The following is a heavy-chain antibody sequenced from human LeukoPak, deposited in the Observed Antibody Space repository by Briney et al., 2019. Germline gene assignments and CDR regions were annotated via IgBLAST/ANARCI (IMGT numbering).Heavy chain of an antibody. CDR2: ISPSGAST. J-gene: IGHJ3*02. CDR3: ARHTTGYNSPRDSFNI. Sequence: GSVTVSCKASGYTFTNYYMHWVRQAPGQGLEWMGMISPSGASTSYAQKLQGRVTMTRDVSTSTVYMDLSSLRSEDMAVYYCARHTTGYNSPRDSFNIWGQGTMVTVSS. V-gene: IGHV1-46*04. CDR1: GYTFTNYY. D-gene: IGHD1-1*01.